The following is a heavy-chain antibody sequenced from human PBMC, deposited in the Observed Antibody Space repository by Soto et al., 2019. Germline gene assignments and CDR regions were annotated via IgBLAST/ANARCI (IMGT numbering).Heavy chain of an antibody. CDR3: ARVTLQWLRARWFDP. CDR2: IYYSGST. D-gene: IGHD5-12*01. V-gene: IGHV4-59*01. J-gene: IGHJ5*02. Sequence: PSETLSLTCAVYGGSFSGYYWSWIRQPPGKGLEWIGYIYYSGSTNYNPSLKSRVTISVDTSKNQFSLKLSSVTAADTAVYYCARVTLQWLRARWFDPWGQGTLVTVSS. CDR1: GGSFSGYY.